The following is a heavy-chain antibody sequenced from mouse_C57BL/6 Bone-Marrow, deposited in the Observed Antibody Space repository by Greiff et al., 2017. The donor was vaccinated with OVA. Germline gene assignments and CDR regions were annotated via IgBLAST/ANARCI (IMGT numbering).Heavy chain of an antibody. V-gene: IGHV1-47*01. CDR2: FHPYNDDT. D-gene: IGHD1-1*01. CDR3: AIWVVATGDFDY. Sequence: QVQLKESGAELVKPGASVKMSCKASGYTFTTYPIEWMKQNHGKSLEWIGNFHPYNDDTKYNEKFKGKTTLTVEKSSSTVYLELSRLTSDDSAVYYCAIWVVATGDFDYWGQGTTLTVSS. CDR1: GYTFTTYP. J-gene: IGHJ2*01.